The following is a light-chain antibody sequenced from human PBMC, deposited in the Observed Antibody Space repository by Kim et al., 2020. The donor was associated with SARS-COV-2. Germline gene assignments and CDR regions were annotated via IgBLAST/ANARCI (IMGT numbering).Light chain of an antibody. CDR3: QQYGSSPYT. CDR2: GAS. J-gene: IGKJ2*01. V-gene: IGKV3-20*01. Sequence: FAPGEGDTLACGASQSVSSSYVAWYQQKPGQDPRLLIYGASSRATGIPDRFSGSGSGTDFTLTISRLEPEEFAVCYCQQYGSSPYTFGQGTKLEI. CDR1: QSVSSSY.